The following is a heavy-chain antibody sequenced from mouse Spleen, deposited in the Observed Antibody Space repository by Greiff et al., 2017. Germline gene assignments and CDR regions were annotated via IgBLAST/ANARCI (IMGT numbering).Heavy chain of an antibody. J-gene: IGHJ4*01. V-gene: IGHV1-75*01. CDR2: IFPGSGST. D-gene: IGHD2-1*01. Sequence: VQVVESGPELVKPGASVKISCKASGYTFTDYYINWVKQRPGQGLEWIGWIFPGSGSTYYNEKFKGKATLTVDKSSSTAYMLLSSLTSEDSAVYFCARFYYGNPLYAMDYWGQGTSVTVSS. CDR1: GYTFTDYY. CDR3: ARFYYGNPLYAMDY.